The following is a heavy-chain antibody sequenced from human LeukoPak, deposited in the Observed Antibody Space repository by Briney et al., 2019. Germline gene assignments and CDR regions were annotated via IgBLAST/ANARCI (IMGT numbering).Heavy chain of an antibody. J-gene: IGHJ4*02. CDR2: ISGSGGRT. D-gene: IGHD2-15*01. CDR1: GFTFSSYA. V-gene: IGHV3-23*01. Sequence: SGGSLRLSCAASGFTFSSYAMSWVRQAPGKGLEWVSAISGSGGRTYYADSVKGRFTISRDNSKNTLYLQMNSLRAEDTAVYYCAKDGTRYCSGGSCYSTPYWGQGTLVTVSS. CDR3: AKDGTRYCSGGSCYSTPY.